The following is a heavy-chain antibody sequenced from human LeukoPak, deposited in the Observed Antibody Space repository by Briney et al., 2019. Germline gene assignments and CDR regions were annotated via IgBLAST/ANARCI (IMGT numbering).Heavy chain of an antibody. CDR2: IYYSGST. CDR3: ARRLRFSLEDYYMDG. J-gene: IGHJ6*03. D-gene: IGHD3-3*01. Sequence: PSETLSPTCTVSGGSISSYYWSWIRQPPGRGLEWIGYIYYSGSTNYNPSLKSRVTISVDTSKHQFSLKLSSVTGADTAVFYCARRLRFSLEDYYMDGWGKGTTVTVSS. CDR1: GGSISSYY. V-gene: IGHV4-59*01.